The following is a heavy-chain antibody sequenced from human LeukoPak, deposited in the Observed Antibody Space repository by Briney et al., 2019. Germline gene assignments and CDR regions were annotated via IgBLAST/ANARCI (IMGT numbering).Heavy chain of an antibody. CDR2: ISYSGST. CDR1: GDSISSSSYN. D-gene: IGHD5-24*01. Sequence: SETLSLTCSVSGDSISSSSYNWGWIRQPPGKGLEWIGSISYSGSTKYNPSLKSRITISVDTSKNHFSLKLNSVTAADTAVYYCARVRDTVVGYKRFDYWGQGTLVTVSS. J-gene: IGHJ4*02. CDR3: ARVRDTVVGYKRFDY. V-gene: IGHV4-39*02.